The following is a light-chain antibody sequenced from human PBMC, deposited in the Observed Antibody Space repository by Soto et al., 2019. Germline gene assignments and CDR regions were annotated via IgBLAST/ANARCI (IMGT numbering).Light chain of an antibody. CDR1: KLGDKY. CDR3: QAWDSTTAV. V-gene: IGLV3-1*01. J-gene: IGLJ1*01. CDR2: QDN. Sequence: SYELTQPPSVSVSPGQTASITCSGDKLGDKYACWYQQKPGQSPVLVIYQDNQRPSGIPERFSGSNSGNTATLTITGTQAMDEADYYCQAWDSTTAVFGTGTKLTV.